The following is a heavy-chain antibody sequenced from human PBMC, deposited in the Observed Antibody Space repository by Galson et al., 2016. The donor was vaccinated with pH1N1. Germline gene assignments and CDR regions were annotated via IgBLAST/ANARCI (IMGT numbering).Heavy chain of an antibody. CDR2: LYDRGST. J-gene: IGHJ6*03. CDR1: GGSVTSSSYY. D-gene: IGHD3-22*01. Sequence: LSLTCTVSGGSVTSSSYYWGWLRQPPGRGLEWIGSLYDRGSTYYNSALTSRVAISIDTSKNQFPLQVNSVTAADAAVDYCPTMKAVSGPLYMDVWGKGTTVTVSS. CDR3: PTMKAVSGPLYMDV. V-gene: IGHV4-39*06.